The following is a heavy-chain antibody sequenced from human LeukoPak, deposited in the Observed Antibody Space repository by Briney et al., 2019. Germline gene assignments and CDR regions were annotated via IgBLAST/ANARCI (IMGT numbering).Heavy chain of an antibody. J-gene: IGHJ3*02. Sequence: PSETLSLTCTVSGASISSGGYYWNYIRQHPGEGLEWIGYIYNSGSTYYNPSLKSRVIISVDTPKNQFSLRLSSVTAADTAVYYRARGYGSGSPDAFDIWGQGTMVTVSS. CDR3: ARGYGSGSPDAFDI. V-gene: IGHV4-31*03. CDR2: IYNSGST. CDR1: GASISSGGYY. D-gene: IGHD3-10*01.